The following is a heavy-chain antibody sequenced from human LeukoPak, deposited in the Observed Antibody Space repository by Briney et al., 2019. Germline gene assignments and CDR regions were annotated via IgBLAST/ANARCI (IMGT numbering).Heavy chain of an antibody. CDR3: VKEMGCSSTSCYVPFDY. Sequence: GGSLRLSCAASGFTFSTYAMSWVRQAPGKGLEWASGISGSGGDTYYADSVKGRFTISRDNSKSTLYLQMNSLRAEDTAVYYCVKEMGCSSTSCYVPFDYWGQGTLVTVSS. J-gene: IGHJ4*02. D-gene: IGHD2-2*01. CDR1: GFTFSTYA. CDR2: ISGSGGDT. V-gene: IGHV3-23*01.